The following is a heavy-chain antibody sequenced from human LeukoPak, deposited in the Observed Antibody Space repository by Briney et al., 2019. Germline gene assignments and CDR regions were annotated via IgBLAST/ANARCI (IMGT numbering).Heavy chain of an antibody. D-gene: IGHD2-15*01. CDR3: AKPPYCSGGSCYFFDY. V-gene: IGHV3-23*01. CDR1: GFTFSSYA. Sequence: GGSLRLSCAASGFTFSSYAMSGVRQARGKGVEGVSAISGSGGSTYYADSVKGRFTISRDNSKNTLYLQMNSLRAEDTAVYYCAKPPYCSGGSCYFFDYWGQGTLVTVSS. CDR2: ISGSGGST. J-gene: IGHJ4*02.